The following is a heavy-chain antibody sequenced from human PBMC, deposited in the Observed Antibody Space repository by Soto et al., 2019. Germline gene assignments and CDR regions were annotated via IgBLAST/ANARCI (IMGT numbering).Heavy chain of an antibody. D-gene: IGHD3-16*02. J-gene: IGHJ5*02. CDR1: GYTFTSYA. V-gene: IGHV1-3*01. CDR2: INAGNGNT. CDR3: ARSYDYVWGSYRPDNWFDP. Sequence: QVQLVQSGAEVKKPGASVKVSCKASGYTFTSYAMHWVRQAPGQRLEWMGWINAGNGNTNYSQKFQGRVTITRDTSASTAYMELSSLRSEDTAVYYCARSYDYVWGSYRPDNWFDPWGQGTLVTVSS.